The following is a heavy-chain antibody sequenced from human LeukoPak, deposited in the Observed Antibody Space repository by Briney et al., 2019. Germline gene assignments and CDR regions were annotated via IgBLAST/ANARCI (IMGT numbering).Heavy chain of an antibody. J-gene: IGHJ4*02. CDR2: IKSKTDGGTT. CDR3: GCIAAAGIDY. D-gene: IGHD6-13*01. Sequence: GGSLRPSCAASGFTFSDAWMNWVRQAPGKGLEWVGRIKSKTDGGTTDYAAPVKGRFTISRDDSKNTLYLQMNSLKTEDTAVYYCGCIAAAGIDYWGQGTLVTVSS. V-gene: IGHV3-15*07. CDR1: GFTFSDAW.